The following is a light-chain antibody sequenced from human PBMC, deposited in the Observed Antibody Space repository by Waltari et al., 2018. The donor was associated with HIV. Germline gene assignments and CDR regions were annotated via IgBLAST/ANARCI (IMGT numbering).Light chain of an antibody. CDR3: CSYANSSTV. V-gene: IGLV2-23*01. J-gene: IGLJ2*01. Sequence: QSALTQFASVSGSPGQSITISCTGTSSAVGNYNPVSWYQQHPGKAPKRMIYEGSKRPSGVSNRFSGSKSGNTASLTISGLQAEDEADYYCCSYANSSTVFGGGTKVTVL. CDR1: SSAVGNYNP. CDR2: EGS.